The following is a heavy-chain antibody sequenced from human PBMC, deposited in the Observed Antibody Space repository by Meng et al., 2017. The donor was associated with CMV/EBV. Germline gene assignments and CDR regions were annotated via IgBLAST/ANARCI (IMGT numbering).Heavy chain of an antibody. CDR2: INPSGGST. D-gene: IGHD5-18*01. J-gene: IGHJ4*02. Sequence: YTFTSYDMHWVRQAPGQGLEWMGIINPSGGSTSYAQKFQGRVTMTRDTSTSTVYMELSSLRSEDTAVYYCARVDVDTAMDEEGFDYWGQGTLVTVSS. V-gene: IGHV1-46*01. CDR1: YTFTSYD. CDR3: ARVDVDTAMDEEGFDY.